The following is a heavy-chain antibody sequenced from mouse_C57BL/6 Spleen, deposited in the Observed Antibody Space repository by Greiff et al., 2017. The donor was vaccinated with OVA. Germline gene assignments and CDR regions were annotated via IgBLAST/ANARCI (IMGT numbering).Heavy chain of an antibody. Sequence: EVQLQQSGPELVKPGASVKISCKASGFTFTDYYMNWVKQSPGKSLEWIGDINPNNGGTSYNQKFKGKVTLTVDKSSSTTYMELRSLTSEDSAVYYCARSPIYSNPGTWFAYWGQGTLVTVSA. CDR1: GFTFTDYY. D-gene: IGHD2-5*01. J-gene: IGHJ3*01. CDR3: ARSPIYSNPGTWFAY. V-gene: IGHV1-26*01. CDR2: INPNNGGT.